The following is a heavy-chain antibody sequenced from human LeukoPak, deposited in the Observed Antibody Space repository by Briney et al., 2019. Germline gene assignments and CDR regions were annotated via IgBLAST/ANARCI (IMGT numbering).Heavy chain of an antibody. CDR3: ARAPRVEATRAFYYYGMDV. CDR2: INPGGGST. D-gene: IGHD1-26*01. J-gene: IGHJ6*02. Sequence: ASVKVSCKASGYTFTSYYMHWVRQAPGQGLEWMGIINPGGGSTSYAQKFQGRVTMTRDTSTSTVYMELSSLRSEDTAVYYCARAPRVEATRAFYYYGMDVWGQGTTVIVSS. CDR1: GYTFTSYY. V-gene: IGHV1-46*01.